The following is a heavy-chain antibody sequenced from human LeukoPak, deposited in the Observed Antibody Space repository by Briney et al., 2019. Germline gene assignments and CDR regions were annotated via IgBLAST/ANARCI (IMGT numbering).Heavy chain of an antibody. D-gene: IGHD6-13*01. Sequence: SETLSLTCAVYGGSFSGYYWSWIRQPPGKGLEWIGEINHSGSTNYNPSLKSRVTISVDTSKNQFSLKLSSVTAADTAVYYCARAQIAAAGTYYMDVWGKGPRSPSP. CDR1: GGSFSGYY. CDR3: ARAQIAAAGTYYMDV. J-gene: IGHJ6*03. V-gene: IGHV4-34*01. CDR2: INHSGST.